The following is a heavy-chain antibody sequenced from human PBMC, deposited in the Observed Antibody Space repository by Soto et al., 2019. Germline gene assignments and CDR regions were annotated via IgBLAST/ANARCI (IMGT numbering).Heavy chain of an antibody. D-gene: IGHD3-10*01. CDR2: IYWDEDK. Sequence: QITLKESGPTLVKPTQTLTLTCTFSGFSRSTRGVGVGWIRQPPEQALEWLGCIYWDEDKRYSPSLKSSRTITNDTSNSQVVRTLTNIDPVDTATYYCAHGFTSLATFDSWGQGTLVTVSA. CDR3: AHGFTSLATFDS. J-gene: IGHJ4*02. V-gene: IGHV2-5*02. CDR1: GFSRSTRGVG.